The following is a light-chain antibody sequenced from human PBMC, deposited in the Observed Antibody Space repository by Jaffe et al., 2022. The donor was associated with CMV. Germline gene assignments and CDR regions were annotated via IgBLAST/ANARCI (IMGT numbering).Light chain of an antibody. V-gene: IGKV3-15*01. CDR2: SAS. CDR3: QQYDNWPPVT. J-gene: IGKJ2*01. Sequence: EIVMTQSPATLSVSPGERVTLSCRASQSVSSNLAWYQHKPGQAPRLLIYSASTRATGIAARFSGSGSGTEFTLTISRLQSEDFAVYYCQQYDNWPPVTFGQGTKLEIK. CDR1: QSVSSN.